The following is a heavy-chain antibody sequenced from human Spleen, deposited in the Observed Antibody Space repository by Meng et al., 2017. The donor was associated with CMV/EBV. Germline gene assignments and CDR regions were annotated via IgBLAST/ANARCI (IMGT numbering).Heavy chain of an antibody. D-gene: IGHD3-16*02. CDR1: GGSFSGYY. CDR2: INHSGST. Sequence: LTCAVYGGSFSGYYWSWIRQPPGKGLEWIGEINHSGSTNYNPSLKSRVTISVDTSKNQFSLKLSSVTAADTAVYYCARVGKFISSDYWGQGTLVTVSS. V-gene: IGHV4-34*01. J-gene: IGHJ4*02. CDR3: ARVGKFISSDY.